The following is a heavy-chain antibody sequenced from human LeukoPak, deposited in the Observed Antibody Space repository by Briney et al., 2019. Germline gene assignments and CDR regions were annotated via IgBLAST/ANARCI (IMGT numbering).Heavy chain of an antibody. D-gene: IGHD3-10*02. V-gene: IGHV3-48*04. CDR3: AELGITMIGGV. J-gene: IGHJ6*04. CDR1: GITFSSYS. CDR2: ISSFSGTI. Sequence: GGSLRLSCVASGITFSSYSMNWVRQAPGKGLEWVSYISSFSGTINYADSVKGRFTTSRDNAKNSLYLQMNSLRAEDTAVYYCAELGITMIGGVWGKGTTVTISS.